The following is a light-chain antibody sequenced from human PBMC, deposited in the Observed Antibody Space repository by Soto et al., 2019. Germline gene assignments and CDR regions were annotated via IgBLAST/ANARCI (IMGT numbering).Light chain of an antibody. CDR1: SSNIGSRH. J-gene: IGLJ3*02. Sequence: QSVLTQPPSASATPGQRVTISCSGSSSNIGSRHVFWYQQLPGTAPKLLIYSNYQRPSGVPDRFSGSKSGTSASLAISGLRSEDEADYYCAAWDDRLNGRVFGGGTKLTVL. CDR3: AAWDDRLNGRV. V-gene: IGLV1-47*02. CDR2: SNY.